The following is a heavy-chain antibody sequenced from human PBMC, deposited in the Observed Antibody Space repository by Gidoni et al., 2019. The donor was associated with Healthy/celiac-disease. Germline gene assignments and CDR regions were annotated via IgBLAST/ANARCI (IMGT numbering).Heavy chain of an antibody. D-gene: IGHD4-17*01. Sequence: QVQLVESGGGVVQPGRSLRLSCAASGFTFSSYAMHWVRQAPGKGLEWVAVISYDGSNKYYADSVKGRFTISRDNSKNTLYLQMNSLRAEDTAVYYCASVYGEEPYFDYWGQGTLVTVSS. V-gene: IGHV3-30-3*01. CDR3: ASVYGEEPYFDY. J-gene: IGHJ4*02. CDR1: GFTFSSYA. CDR2: ISYDGSNK.